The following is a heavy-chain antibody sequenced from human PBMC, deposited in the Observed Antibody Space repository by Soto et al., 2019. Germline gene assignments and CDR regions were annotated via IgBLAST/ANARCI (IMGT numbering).Heavy chain of an antibody. CDR1: GYSFSNYE. CDR2: ISPNNGNT. J-gene: IGHJ4*02. V-gene: IGHV1-18*01. Sequence: QVQLVQSGAELKKPGASVKVSCKASGYSFSNYEISWVRQAPGQGLEWMGWISPNNGNTNYAQKFQARVIMTTDTSTSRAFMERRRLRSDDTACDYCARRQGPIHSFGVVTEDDYWGLWSLVTVAS. D-gene: IGHD3-3*01. CDR3: ARRQGPIHSFGVVTEDDY.